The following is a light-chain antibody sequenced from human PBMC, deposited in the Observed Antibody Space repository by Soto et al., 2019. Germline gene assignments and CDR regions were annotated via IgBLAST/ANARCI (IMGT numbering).Light chain of an antibody. CDR3: CSYAGSSTPYV. CDR1: SSDVGSYNL. CDR2: EGS. Sequence: QSALTQPASVSGSPGQSITISCTGTSSDVGSYNLVSWYRQHPGKAPKLMIYEGSKRPSGVSNRFSGSKSGNTASLTISGLQAEDEADYYCCSYAGSSTPYVFGPGTKVTVL. J-gene: IGLJ1*01. V-gene: IGLV2-23*01.